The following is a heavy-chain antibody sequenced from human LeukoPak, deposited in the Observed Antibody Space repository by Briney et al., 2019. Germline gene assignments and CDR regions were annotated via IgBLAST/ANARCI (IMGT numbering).Heavy chain of an antibody. J-gene: IGHJ6*02. CDR1: GFTFNHYW. D-gene: IGHD2-15*01. V-gene: IGHV3-7*04. CDR3: ARWGPHCSDSTCDRYFYGMDV. CDR2: IDQDGREK. Sequence: GGSLRVSCVTSGFTFNHYWMSWVRQAPGKGLEWVANIDQDGREKYYMDSLKGRFTVSRDNAKNSLHLQMNSLRPEDTAIYYCARWGPHCSDSTCDRYFYGMDVWGQGTTVTVSS.